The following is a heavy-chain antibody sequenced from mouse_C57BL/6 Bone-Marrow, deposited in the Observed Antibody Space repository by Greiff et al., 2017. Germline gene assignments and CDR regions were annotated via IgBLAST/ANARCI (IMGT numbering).Heavy chain of an antibody. CDR1: GYTFTDYY. CDR2: IYPNNGGN. CDR3: AREKGTYYSNYPWFAY. J-gene: IGHJ3*01. V-gene: IGHV1-34*01. D-gene: IGHD2-5*01. Sequence: EVQLQQSGPELVKPGASVKMSCKASGYTFTDYYMPWVKQSHGKSLAWIGYIYPNNGGNGYNQKFKGKATLTVDKSSSTAYMELRSLTSEDSAVYYCAREKGTYYSNYPWFAYWGQGTLVTVSA.